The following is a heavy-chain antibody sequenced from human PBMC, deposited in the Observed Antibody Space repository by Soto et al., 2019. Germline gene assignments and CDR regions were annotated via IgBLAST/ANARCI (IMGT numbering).Heavy chain of an antibody. CDR1: GYSFTSYW. D-gene: IGHD2-21*02. J-gene: IGHJ3*02. Sequence: SGESLKISCKGSGYSFTSYWIGWVRQMPGKGLEWMGIIYPGDSDTRYSPSFQGQVTISADKSISTAYLQWSSLKASDTAMYYCARTLYCGGDCYPGGGDAFDIWGQGTMVTVSS. CDR2: IYPGDSDT. CDR3: ARTLYCGGDCYPGGGDAFDI. V-gene: IGHV5-51*01.